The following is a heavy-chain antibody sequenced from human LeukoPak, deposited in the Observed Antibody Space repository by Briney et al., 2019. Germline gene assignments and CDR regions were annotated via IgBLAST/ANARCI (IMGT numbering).Heavy chain of an antibody. CDR2: IWYDGSNK. Sequence: GGSLRLSCAASGFTFSSYGMHWVRQAPGKGLEWVAVIWYDGSNKYYADSVKGRFTISRDNSKNTLYLQMSSLRAEDTAVYYCARAHYYDSSGYYYVWPANFDYWGRGTLVTVSS. V-gene: IGHV3-33*01. D-gene: IGHD3-22*01. CDR3: ARAHYYDSSGYYYVWPANFDY. J-gene: IGHJ4*02. CDR1: GFTFSSYG.